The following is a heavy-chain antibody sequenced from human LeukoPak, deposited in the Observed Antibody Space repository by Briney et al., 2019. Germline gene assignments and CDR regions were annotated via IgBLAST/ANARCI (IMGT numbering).Heavy chain of an antibody. V-gene: IGHV3-43*01. D-gene: IGHD1-7*01. J-gene: IGHJ6*02. CDR3: AKDRMTGTTLPTYGMDV. CDR2: ISWDGGST. CDR1: GFTFDDYT. Sequence: GGSLRLSCAASGFTFDDYTMHWVRQAPGKGLEWVSLISWDGGSTYYADSVKGRFTISRGNSKNSLYLQMNGLRTEDTALYYCAKDRMTGTTLPTYGMDVWGQGTTVTVSS.